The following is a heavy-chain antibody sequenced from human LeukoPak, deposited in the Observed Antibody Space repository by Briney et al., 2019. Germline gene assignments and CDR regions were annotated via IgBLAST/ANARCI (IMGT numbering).Heavy chain of an antibody. CDR1: GGSISSYY. CDR3: ARSSGGSGSYPDDNWFDP. J-gene: IGHJ5*02. D-gene: IGHD3-10*01. Sequence: PSETLSLTCTVSGGSISSYYWSWIRQPAGKGLEWIGRIYTSGSTNYNPSLKSRVTMSVDTSKNQFSLKLSSVTAADTAVYYCARSSGGSGSYPDDNWFDPWGQGTLVTVSS. CDR2: IYTSGST. V-gene: IGHV4-4*07.